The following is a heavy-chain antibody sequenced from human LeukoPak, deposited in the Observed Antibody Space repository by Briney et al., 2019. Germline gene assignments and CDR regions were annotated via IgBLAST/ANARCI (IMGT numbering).Heavy chain of an antibody. D-gene: IGHD2-21*02. CDR3: ARPTPYCGGDCLDY. CDR2: IIPILGIA. V-gene: IGHV1-69*04. Sequence: SVKVSCKASGGTYSSYAISWVRQAPGQGLEWMGRIIPILGIANYAQKFQGRVTITADKSTSTAYMELSSLRSEDTAVYYCARPTPYCGGDCLDYWGQGTLVTVSS. J-gene: IGHJ4*02. CDR1: GGTYSSYA.